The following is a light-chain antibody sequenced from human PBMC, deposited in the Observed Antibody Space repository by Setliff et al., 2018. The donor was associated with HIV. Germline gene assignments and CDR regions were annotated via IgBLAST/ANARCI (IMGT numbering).Light chain of an antibody. CDR3: QSYDSSLSAYV. Sequence: QSALTQPPSVSGTPGQRVTISCTGSSSNFGAGYDVHWYQQLPGTAPKLLISGNNNRPSGVPGRFSGSKSGTSASLAITGLQAEDEADYYCQSYDSSLSAYVFGTGTKVTVL. J-gene: IGLJ1*01. CDR2: GNN. V-gene: IGLV1-40*01. CDR1: SSNFGAGYD.